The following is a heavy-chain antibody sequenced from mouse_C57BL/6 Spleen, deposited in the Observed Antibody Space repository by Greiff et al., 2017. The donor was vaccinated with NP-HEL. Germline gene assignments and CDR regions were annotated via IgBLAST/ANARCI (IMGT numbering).Heavy chain of an antibody. CDR2: IDPSDSYT. CDR3: ARSGWLLREGSYYAMDY. Sequence: QVQLQQPGAELVMPGASVKLSCKASGYTFTSYWMHWVKQRPGQGLEWIGEIDPSDSYTNYNQKFKGKSTLTVDKASSTAYMQLSSLTSEDSAVYYCARSGWLLREGSYYAMDYWGQGTSVTVSS. CDR1: GYTFTSYW. D-gene: IGHD2-3*01. J-gene: IGHJ4*01. V-gene: IGHV1-69*01.